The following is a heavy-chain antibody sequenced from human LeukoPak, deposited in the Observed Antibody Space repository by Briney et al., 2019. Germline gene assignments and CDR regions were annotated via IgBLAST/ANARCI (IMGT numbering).Heavy chain of an antibody. CDR1: GYTFTGYY. Sequence: ASVKVSCKASGYTFTGYYMHWVRQAPGQGLEWMGWINPNSGGTNYAQKFQGRVTMTRDTSISTAYMGLSRLRSDDTAVYYCARGPSVVPAANRLFDPWGQGTLVTVSS. CDR2: INPNSGGT. J-gene: IGHJ5*02. V-gene: IGHV1-2*02. D-gene: IGHD2-2*01. CDR3: ARGPSVVPAANRLFDP.